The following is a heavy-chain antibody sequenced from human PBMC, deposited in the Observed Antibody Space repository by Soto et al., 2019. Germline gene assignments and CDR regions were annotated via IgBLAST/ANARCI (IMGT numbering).Heavy chain of an antibody. V-gene: IGHV3-30-3*01. CDR2: ISYDGSNK. CDR3: ARDPYSSSWYRAFDI. Sequence: GGSLRLSCAASGFTFSSYAMHWVRQAPGKGLEWVAVISYDGSNKYYADSVKGRFTISRDNSKNTLYLQMNSLRAEDTAVYYFARDPYSSSWYRAFDIWGQGTMVTVSS. CDR1: GFTFSSYA. D-gene: IGHD6-13*01. J-gene: IGHJ3*02.